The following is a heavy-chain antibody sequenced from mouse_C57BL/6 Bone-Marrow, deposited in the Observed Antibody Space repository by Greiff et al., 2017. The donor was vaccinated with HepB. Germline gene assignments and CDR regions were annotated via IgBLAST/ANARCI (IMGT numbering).Heavy chain of an antibody. Sequence: QVQLQQSGAELVKPGASVKMSCKASGYTFTTYPIEWMKQNHGKSLEWIGNFHPYNDDTKYNEKFKGKATLTVEKSSSTVYLELSRLTSDDSAVYYCARRGYYDYDGPYAMDYWGKGTSVTVSS. CDR2: FHPYNDDT. CDR3: ARRGYYDYDGPYAMDY. CDR1: GYTFTTYP. V-gene: IGHV1-47*01. D-gene: IGHD2-4*01. J-gene: IGHJ4*01.